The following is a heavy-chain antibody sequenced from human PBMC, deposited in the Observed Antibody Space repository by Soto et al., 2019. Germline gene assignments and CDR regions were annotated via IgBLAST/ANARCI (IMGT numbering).Heavy chain of an antibody. J-gene: IGHJ6*02. Sequence: HPGGSLRLSCAASGFTFSSYAMSWVRQAPGKGLEWVSAISGSGGSTYYADSVKGRFTISRDNSKNTLYLQMNSLRAEDTAVYYCAKVIHCSGGSCYGVYYYGMDVWGQGTTVTVSS. D-gene: IGHD2-15*01. CDR1: GFTFSSYA. CDR2: ISGSGGST. CDR3: AKVIHCSGGSCYGVYYYGMDV. V-gene: IGHV3-23*01.